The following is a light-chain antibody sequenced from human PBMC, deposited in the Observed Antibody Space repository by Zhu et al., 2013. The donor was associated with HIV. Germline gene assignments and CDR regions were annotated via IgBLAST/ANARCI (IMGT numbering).Light chain of an antibody. V-gene: IGKV3-11*01. CDR1: QSVGNN. CDR2: DAS. CDR3: QQRSNWPPIT. Sequence: DIVLTQSPGTLSLSPGEGATLSCRASQSVGNNFLAWYQQKPGQAPRLLIYDASNRATGIPARFSGSGSGTDFTLTISSLEPEDFAVYYCQQRSNWPPITFGQGTRLEI. J-gene: IGKJ5*01.